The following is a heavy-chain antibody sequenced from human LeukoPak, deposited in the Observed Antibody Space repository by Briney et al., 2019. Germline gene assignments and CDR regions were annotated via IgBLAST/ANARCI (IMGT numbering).Heavy chain of an antibody. CDR1: GFTFSSYA. CDR3: AKDLGGWVYGMDV. J-gene: IGHJ6*02. Sequence: GGSLRLSCAASGFTFSSYAMSWVRPAPGEGLEWVSAISGSGGSTYYADSVKGRFTISRDNSKNTLYLQMNSLRAEDAAVYYCAKDLGGWVYGMDVWGQGTTVTVSS. D-gene: IGHD6-19*01. V-gene: IGHV3-23*01. CDR2: ISGSGGST.